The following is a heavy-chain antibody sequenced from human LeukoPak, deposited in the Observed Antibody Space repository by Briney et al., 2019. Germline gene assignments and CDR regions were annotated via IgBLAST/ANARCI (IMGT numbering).Heavy chain of an antibody. CDR3: ARLRRNSSGYYWSRHDMHFDY. Sequence: SETLSLTCTVSGGSISSSSYYWGWIGQPPGKGLEWIGSIDYSGSTYDNPSLKSRVTISVDTSKNQFSLKLRSVTAADTAVYYCARLRRNSSGYYWSRHDMHFDYWGQGTLVTVSS. J-gene: IGHJ4*02. CDR2: IDYSGST. CDR1: GGSISSSSYY. D-gene: IGHD3-22*01. V-gene: IGHV4-39*01.